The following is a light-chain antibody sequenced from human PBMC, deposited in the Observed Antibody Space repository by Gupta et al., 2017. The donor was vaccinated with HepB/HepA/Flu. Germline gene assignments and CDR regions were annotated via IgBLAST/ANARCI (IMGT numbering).Light chain of an antibody. V-gene: IGKV1-5*03. J-gene: IGKJ1*01. Sequence: DIQMTQSPSTLSASVGDRVTITCRASQSISDWLAWYQQKPGKAPNLLIYRASTLESGVPSRLSGSGSGTEFTLTISSLQPDDFATYYCQILSGSSWTFGQGTKVEIK. CDR2: RAS. CDR3: QILSGSSWT. CDR1: QSISDW.